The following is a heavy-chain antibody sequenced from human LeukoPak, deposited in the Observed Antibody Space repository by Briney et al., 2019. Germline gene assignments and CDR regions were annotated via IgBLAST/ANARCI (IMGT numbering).Heavy chain of an antibody. CDR2: IRYDGSNK. CDR1: GFTFSSYG. CDR3: AKLVGVVTGAHAFDI. D-gene: IGHD2-21*02. V-gene: IGHV3-30*02. J-gene: IGHJ3*02. Sequence: PGGSLRLSCAASGFTFSSYGMHWVRQAPGKGLEWLAFIRYDGSNKYYADSVKGRFTISRDNSKNTLYLQMNSPRAEDTAVYYCAKLVGVVTGAHAFDIWGQGTMVTVSS.